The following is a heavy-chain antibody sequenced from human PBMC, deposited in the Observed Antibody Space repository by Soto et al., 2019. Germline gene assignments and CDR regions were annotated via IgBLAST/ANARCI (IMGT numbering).Heavy chain of an antibody. J-gene: IGHJ4*02. Sequence: GASVKVSCKASGYTFTSYAMHWVRQAPGQRLEWMGWINAGNGNTKYSQKFQGRVTITRDTSASTAYMELSSLRSEDTAVYYCARVKKIFGVALDYWGQGTLVTVSS. V-gene: IGHV1-3*01. D-gene: IGHD3-3*01. CDR1: GYTFTSYA. CDR2: INAGNGNT. CDR3: ARVKKIFGVALDY.